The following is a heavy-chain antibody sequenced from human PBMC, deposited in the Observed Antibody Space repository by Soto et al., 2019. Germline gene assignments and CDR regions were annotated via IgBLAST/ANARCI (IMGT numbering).Heavy chain of an antibody. Sequence: LEILSLTCTVSGGSISSYCWSWIRQPPGKGLEWIGYIYYSGSTNYNPSLKSRVTISVDTSKNQFSLKLSSVTAADTAVYYCASTLQFQAHDAFDIWGQGTMVT. CDR1: GGSISSYC. V-gene: IGHV4-59*01. J-gene: IGHJ3*02. CDR2: IYYSGST. D-gene: IGHD1-1*01. CDR3: ASTLQFQAHDAFDI.